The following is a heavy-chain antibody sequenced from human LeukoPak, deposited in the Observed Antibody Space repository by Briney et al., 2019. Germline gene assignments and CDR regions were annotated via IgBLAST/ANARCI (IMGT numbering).Heavy chain of an antibody. CDR1: GFTSDAFA. D-gene: IGHD2-8*01. V-gene: IGHV3-9*02. CDR2: ISSKTGIT. Sequence: GRSLRLSCAASGFTSDAFAMHWVRQAPGKGLEWVAGISSKTGITGFADSVRGRFTISRDDANNFLYLQMNSLRLEDTALYYCAKVYATLSYGMDVWGQGTTVTVSS. J-gene: IGHJ6*02. CDR3: AKVYATLSYGMDV.